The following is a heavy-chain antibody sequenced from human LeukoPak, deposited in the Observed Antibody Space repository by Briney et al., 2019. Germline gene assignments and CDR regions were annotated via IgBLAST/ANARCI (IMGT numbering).Heavy chain of an antibody. CDR3: ARDGQYYYGSGTPDAAGFFDY. D-gene: IGHD3-10*01. CDR1: GYTFTSYG. CDR2: ISAYNGNT. J-gene: IGHJ4*02. V-gene: IGHV1-18*04. Sequence: GASVKVSCKASGYTFTSYGISWARQAPGQGLEWKGWISAYNGNTNYAQKLQGRVTMTTDTSTSTAYMELRSLRSDDTAVYYCARDGQYYYGSGTPDAAGFFDYWGQGTLVTVSS.